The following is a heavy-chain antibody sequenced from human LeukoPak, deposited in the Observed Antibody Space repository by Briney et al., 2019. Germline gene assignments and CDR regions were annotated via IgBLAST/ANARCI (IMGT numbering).Heavy chain of an antibody. CDR2: INAGNGNT. D-gene: IGHD4/OR15-4a*01. J-gene: IGHJ5*02. CDR3: ARVGGLWPLDWFDP. V-gene: IGHV1-3*01. Sequence: ASVKVSCKASGYTFTTYDIHWVRQAPGQRLEWMGWINAGNGNTKYSQKFQGRVTITRDTSASTAYMELSSLRSEDTAVYYCARVGGLWPLDWFDPWGQGTLVTVSS. CDR1: GYTFTTYD.